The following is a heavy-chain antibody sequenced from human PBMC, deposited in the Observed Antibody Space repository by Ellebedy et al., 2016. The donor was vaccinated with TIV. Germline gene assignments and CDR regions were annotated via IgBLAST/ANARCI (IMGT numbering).Heavy chain of an antibody. CDR1: GGSMSNNY. CDR3: ARLAMLARLQNYGYHSMDV. V-gene: IGHV4-59*08. J-gene: IGHJ6*02. Sequence: SETLSLTCTVSGGSMSNNYWSWVRQAPGEGLEWIGYIHYTGTTNFDPSLKRRLTMSVDTSKNQFSLKVTSVTAADTAVYYCARLAMLARLQNYGYHSMDVWGQGTTVIVSS. CDR2: IHYTGTT. D-gene: IGHD3-10*01.